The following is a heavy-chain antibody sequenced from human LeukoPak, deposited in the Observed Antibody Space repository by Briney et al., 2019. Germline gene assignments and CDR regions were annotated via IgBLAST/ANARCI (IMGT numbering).Heavy chain of an antibody. D-gene: IGHD3-3*01. CDR2: FDPEDGET. V-gene: IGHV1-24*01. Sequence: ASVKVSCKVSGYTLTELSMHWVRQAPGKGLEWMGGFDPEDGETIYAQKFQGRVTMTEDTSTDTAYMELSSLRPEDTAVYYCATRSYYDFWSGYYKYYYYGMDVWGQGTTVTVSS. J-gene: IGHJ6*02. CDR3: ATRSYYDFWSGYYKYYYYGMDV. CDR1: GYTLTELS.